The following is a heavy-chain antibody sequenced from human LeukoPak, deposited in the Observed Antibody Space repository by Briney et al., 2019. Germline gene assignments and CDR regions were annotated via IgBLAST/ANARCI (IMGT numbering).Heavy chain of an antibody. CDR1: GFTFSSYA. V-gene: IGHV3-30-3*01. D-gene: IGHD5-12*01. Sequence: GGSLRLSCAASGFTFSSYAVHWVRQAPGKGLEWVAVISYDGSNKYYADSVKGRFTISRDNSKNTLYLQMNSLRAEDTAVYFCARGNEGGYSSFDYWGQGTLVTVSS. CDR2: ISYDGSNK. CDR3: ARGNEGGYSSFDY. J-gene: IGHJ4*02.